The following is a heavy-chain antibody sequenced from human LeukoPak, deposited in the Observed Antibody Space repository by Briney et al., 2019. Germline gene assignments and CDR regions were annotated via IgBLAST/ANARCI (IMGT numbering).Heavy chain of an antibody. CDR3: AKGGGSYGKDDAFDI. D-gene: IGHD1-26*01. CDR1: GFTFSSYG. Sequence: PGRSLRLSCAASGFTFSSYGMHWVRQAPCKGLEWVAVISYDGSNKYYADSVKGRFTISRDNSKNTLYLQMNSLRAEDTAVYYCAKGGGSYGKDDAFDIWGQGTMVTVSS. CDR2: ISYDGSNK. J-gene: IGHJ3*02. V-gene: IGHV3-30*18.